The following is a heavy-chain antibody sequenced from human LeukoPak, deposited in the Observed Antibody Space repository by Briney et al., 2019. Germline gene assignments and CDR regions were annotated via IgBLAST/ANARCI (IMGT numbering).Heavy chain of an antibody. CDR1: GGSISSYY. V-gene: IGHV4-59*08. Sequence: PSETLSLTCTVSGGSISSYYWSWIRQPPGKGLEWIGYIYYSGSTNYNPSLKSRVTISVDTSKNQFSLKLSSVTAADTAVYYCARVLAGTMVRGWVGKDVWGQGTTVTVSS. CDR2: IYYSGST. CDR3: ARVLAGTMVRGWVGKDV. D-gene: IGHD3-10*01. J-gene: IGHJ6*02.